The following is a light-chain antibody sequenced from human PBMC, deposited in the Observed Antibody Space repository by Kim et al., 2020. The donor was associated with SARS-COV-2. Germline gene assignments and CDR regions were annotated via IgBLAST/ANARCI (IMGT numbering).Light chain of an antibody. CDR3: AAWDDSLSGWV. V-gene: IGLV1-47*01. CDR1: SSNIGSNY. CDR2: RNN. Sequence: ELTQPPSVSGTPGQRVTISCSGSSSNIGSNYVYWYQQLPGTAPKLLIYRNNQRPSGVPDRFSGSKSGTSASLAISGLRSEDEADYSCAAWDDSLSGWVFGGGTQLTVL. J-gene: IGLJ3*02.